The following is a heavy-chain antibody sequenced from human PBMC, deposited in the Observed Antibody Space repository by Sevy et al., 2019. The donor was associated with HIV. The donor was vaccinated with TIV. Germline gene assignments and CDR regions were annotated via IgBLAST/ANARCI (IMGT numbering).Heavy chain of an antibody. Sequence: GGPLRLSCAASGFTFSSYAMSWVRQAPGKGLEWVSAISGSGGSTYYADSVKGRFTISRDNSKNTLYLQMNSLRAEDTAVYYCAKDVLLWFGELLPDYWGQGTLVTVSS. CDR1: GFTFSSYA. J-gene: IGHJ4*02. CDR3: AKDVLLWFGELLPDY. CDR2: ISGSGGST. V-gene: IGHV3-23*01. D-gene: IGHD3-10*01.